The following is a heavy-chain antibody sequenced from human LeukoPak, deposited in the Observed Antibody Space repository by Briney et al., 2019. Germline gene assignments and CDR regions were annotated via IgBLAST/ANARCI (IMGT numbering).Heavy chain of an antibody. CDR1: GFTSSSYA. Sequence: PGGSLRLSCAASGFTSSSYAMSWVRQAPGKGLEWVSAISGSGGSTYYADSVKGRFTISRDNSKNTLYLQMNSLRAEDTAVYYCVKNARGSSVSRFDYWGQGTLVTVSS. CDR3: VKNARGSSVSRFDY. D-gene: IGHD2-2*01. V-gene: IGHV3-23*01. J-gene: IGHJ4*02. CDR2: ISGSGGST.